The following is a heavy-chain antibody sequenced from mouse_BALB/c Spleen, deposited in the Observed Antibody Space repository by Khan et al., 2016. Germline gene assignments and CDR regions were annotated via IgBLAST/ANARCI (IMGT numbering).Heavy chain of an antibody. CDR3: LRDAMDD. Sequence: VQLKQSGPDLVKPGASVKISCKASGYSFTGYYMYWVKQSHEKSLEWIGRINPNNGGSYSNQKFKGKAIFTVDKSSSTAYMELRSLTSDDSAVYDCLRDAMDDGGQGTSVTVAA. CDR1: GYSFTGYY. D-gene: IGHD1-1*01. V-gene: IGHV1-18*01. J-gene: IGHJ4*01. CDR2: INPNNGGS.